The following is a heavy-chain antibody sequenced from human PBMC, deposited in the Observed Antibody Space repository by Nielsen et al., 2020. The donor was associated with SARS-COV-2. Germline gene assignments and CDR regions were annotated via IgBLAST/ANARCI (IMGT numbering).Heavy chain of an antibody. Sequence: WVRQAPGQGLEWMGRIIPILGIANYAQKFQGRATITADKSTSTAYMELSSLRSEDTAVYYCATDRGIAAAGTELDYWGQGTLVTVSS. V-gene: IGHV1-69*02. J-gene: IGHJ4*02. D-gene: IGHD6-13*01. CDR2: IIPILGIA. CDR3: ATDRGIAAAGTELDY.